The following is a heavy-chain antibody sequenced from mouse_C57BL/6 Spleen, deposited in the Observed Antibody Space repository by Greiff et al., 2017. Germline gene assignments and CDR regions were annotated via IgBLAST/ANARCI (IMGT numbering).Heavy chain of an antibody. CDR1: GFSLTSYG. CDR2: IWRGGST. J-gene: IGHJ1*03. CDR3: AKTSITTVDWYFDV. V-gene: IGHV2-5*01. Sequence: VQLQQSGPGLVQPSQSLSITCTVSGFSLTSYGVHWVRQSPGKGLEWLGVIWRGGSTDYNAAFMSRLSITKDNSQSQVFFKMNSLQADDTPIYYCAKTSITTVDWYFDVWGTGTTVTVSA. D-gene: IGHD1-1*01.